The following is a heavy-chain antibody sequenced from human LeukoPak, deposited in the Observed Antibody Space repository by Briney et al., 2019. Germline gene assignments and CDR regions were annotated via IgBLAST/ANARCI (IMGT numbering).Heavy chain of an antibody. CDR3: ARVYCSSTSCYEVINWFDP. CDR1: GYTFTSYD. CDR2: MNPNSGNT. V-gene: IGHV1-8*01. D-gene: IGHD2-2*01. Sequence: ASVKVSCKASGYTFTSYDINWVRQATGQGLEWVGWMNPNSGNTGYAQKFQGRVTMTRNTSISTAYMELSSLRSEDMAVYYCARVYCSSTSCYEVINWFDPWGQGTLVTVSS. J-gene: IGHJ5*02.